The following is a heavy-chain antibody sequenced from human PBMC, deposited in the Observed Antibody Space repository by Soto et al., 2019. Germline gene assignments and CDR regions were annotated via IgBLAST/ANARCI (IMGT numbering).Heavy chain of an antibody. D-gene: IGHD4-17*01. V-gene: IGHV3-23*01. Sequence: PGGSLRLCCAASGFTFSSYAMSWVRQSPGKGLEWVSAISGSGGSTYYADSVKGRFTISRDNSKNTLYLQMNSLRAEDTAVYYCAREAVGDYDLGRNYYYYSMDVWGQGTTVTVSS. CDR3: AREAVGDYDLGRNYYYYSMDV. CDR2: ISGSGGST. CDR1: GFTFSSYA. J-gene: IGHJ6*02.